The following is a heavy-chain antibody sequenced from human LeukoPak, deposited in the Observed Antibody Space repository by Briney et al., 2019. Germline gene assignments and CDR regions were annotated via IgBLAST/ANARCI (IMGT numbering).Heavy chain of an antibody. CDR3: ASHGMQWLREDY. CDR2: IIPIFGTA. D-gene: IGHD5-12*01. V-gene: IGHV1-69*13. CDR1: GGTFSSYA. J-gene: IGHJ4*02. Sequence: GASVKVSCKASGGTFSSYAISWVRQAPGHGLQWMGGIIPIFGTANYAQKFQGRVTITADESTSTAYMELSSLRSEDTAVYYCASHGMQWLREDYWGQGTLVTVSS.